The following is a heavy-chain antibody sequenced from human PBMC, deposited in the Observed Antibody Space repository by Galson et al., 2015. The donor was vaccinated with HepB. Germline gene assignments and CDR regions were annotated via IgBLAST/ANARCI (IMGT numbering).Heavy chain of an antibody. D-gene: IGHD3-10*01. CDR1: GFTFSSSA. Sequence: SLRLSCAASGFTFSSSAMSWVRQIAGKGLEWVSTISYGARTYYADSVKGRFTISRDDSKNTLYLQMNSLRAEDTAVYYCAKRGAIGARNWYFDLWGRGTLVTVSS. CDR3: AKRGAIGARNWYFDL. V-gene: IGHV3-23*01. J-gene: IGHJ2*01. CDR2: ISYGART.